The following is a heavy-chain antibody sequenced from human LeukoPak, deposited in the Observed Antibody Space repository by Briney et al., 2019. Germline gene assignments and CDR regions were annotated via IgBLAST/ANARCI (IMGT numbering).Heavy chain of an antibody. CDR3: AKSPSAAAEFDP. V-gene: IGHV1-18*04. CDR2: FSAYNGNT. J-gene: IGHJ5*02. Sequence: ASVKVSCKASGYTFTSYGISWVRQAPGQGLEWMGWFSAYNGNTNYAQKLQGRVTMTTDTSTSTAYMELRSLRSDDTAVYYCAKSPSAAAEFDPWGQGTLITVSS. D-gene: IGHD6-13*01. CDR1: GYTFTSYG.